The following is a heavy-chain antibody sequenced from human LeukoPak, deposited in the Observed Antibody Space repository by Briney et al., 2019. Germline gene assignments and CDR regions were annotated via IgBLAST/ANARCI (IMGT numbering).Heavy chain of an antibody. CDR2: IDPGDSDT. Sequence: GESLKISCKGSGYSFTSCWIGWVGQMPGKGLEGMGIIDPGDSDTRYCPSFPGQVTISADKSNSTAHLPWKRLKVSDTAMHFCWRRSARGPDYWGQGTLVTVSS. D-gene: IGHD1-26*01. CDR3: WRRSARGPDY. J-gene: IGHJ4*02. CDR1: GYSFTSCW. V-gene: IGHV5-51*01.